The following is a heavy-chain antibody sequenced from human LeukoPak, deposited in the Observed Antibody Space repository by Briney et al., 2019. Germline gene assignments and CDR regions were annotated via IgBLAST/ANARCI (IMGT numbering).Heavy chain of an antibody. V-gene: IGHV4-59*01. CDR3: ARVAVADYFDY. D-gene: IGHD6-19*01. CDR1: GGSISSYY. J-gene: IGHJ4*02. CDR2: IYYSGST. Sequence: SETLSLTCTVSGGSISSYYWSWIRQPPGKGLEWIGYIYYSGSTNYNPSLKSRVTISVDSSKNQFSLKLSSVTAADTAVYYCARVAVADYFDYWGQGTLVTVSS.